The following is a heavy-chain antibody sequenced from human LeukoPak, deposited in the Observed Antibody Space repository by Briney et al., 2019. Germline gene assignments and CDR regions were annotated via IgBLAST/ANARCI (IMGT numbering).Heavy chain of an antibody. V-gene: IGHV3-48*01. D-gene: IGHD4-17*01. CDR2: ISSSSCTI. Sequence: GGSLRLSCAASGFIFTSYSMNWVRQAPGRGLEWVSYISSSSCTIYYADSVKGRFTISRDNAKNSLYLQVNSLRAEDTAVYYCARQRAGFTVTTSDYWGQGTLVTVSS. CDR3: ARQRAGFTVTTSDY. CDR1: GFIFTSYS. J-gene: IGHJ4*02.